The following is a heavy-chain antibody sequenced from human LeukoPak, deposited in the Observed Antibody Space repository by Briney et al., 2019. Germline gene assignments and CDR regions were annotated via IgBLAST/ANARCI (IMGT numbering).Heavy chain of an antibody. Sequence: GGSLRLSCAASGFTFSSYWMSWVRQAPGKGLEWVANIKQDGSEKYYVGSVKGRFTISRDNAKNSLYLQMNSLRAEDTAVYYCARALDSSGWYFDYWGQGTLVTVSS. CDR3: ARALDSSGWYFDY. CDR1: GFTFSSYW. CDR2: IKQDGSEK. V-gene: IGHV3-7*01. J-gene: IGHJ4*02. D-gene: IGHD6-19*01.